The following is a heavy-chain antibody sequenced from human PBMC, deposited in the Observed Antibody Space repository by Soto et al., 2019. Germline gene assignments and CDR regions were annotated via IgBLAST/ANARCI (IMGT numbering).Heavy chain of an antibody. D-gene: IGHD6-19*01. J-gene: IGHJ4*02. CDR3: AHHNGWAFDY. V-gene: IGHV4-34*01. CDR1: GGSFSGNY. Sequence: TLSLTCDVYGGSFSGNYWSWIRQPPGEGLEWIGEINDSGHTKFNPSLKSRVTMSVDTSKHQFSLKLSSVTAADTAVYYCAHHNGWAFDYWGRGTLVTVSS. CDR2: INDSGHT.